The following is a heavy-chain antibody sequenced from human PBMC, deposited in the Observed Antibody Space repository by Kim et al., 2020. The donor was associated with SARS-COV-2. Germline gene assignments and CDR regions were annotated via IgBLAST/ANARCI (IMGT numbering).Heavy chain of an antibody. Sequence: GGSLRLSCAASGFTFSSYSMNWVRQAPGKGLEWVSYISSSSSTIYYADSVKGRFTISRDNAKNSLYLQMNSLRDEDTAVYYCARDYVGGGNGSRGYYGMDVWGQGTTVTVSS. CDR3: ARDYVGGGNGSRGYYGMDV. D-gene: IGHD2-15*01. J-gene: IGHJ6*02. CDR2: ISSSSSTI. CDR1: GFTFSSYS. V-gene: IGHV3-48*02.